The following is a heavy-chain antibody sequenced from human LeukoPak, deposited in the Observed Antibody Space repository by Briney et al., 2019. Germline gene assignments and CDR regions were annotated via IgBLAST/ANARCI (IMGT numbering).Heavy chain of an antibody. CDR2: FDPEDGET. J-gene: IGHJ4*02. V-gene: IGHV1-24*01. D-gene: IGHD3-9*01. CDR3: AKDHAELRYFDWPIFPPGLWDFDY. Sequence: ASVKVSCKVSGYTLTELSMHWVRQAPGKGLEWMGGFDPEDGETIYAQKFQGRVTMTEDTSTDTAYMELSSLRSEDTAVYYCAKDHAELRYFDWPIFPPGLWDFDYWGQGTLVTVSS. CDR1: GYTLTELS.